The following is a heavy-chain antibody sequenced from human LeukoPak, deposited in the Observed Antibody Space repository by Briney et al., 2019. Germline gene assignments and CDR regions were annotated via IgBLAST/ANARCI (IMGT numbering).Heavy chain of an antibody. CDR3: AKAGTLGYCSSTSCPFDP. Sequence: LSGRSLRLSCAASGFTFDDYAMHWVRQAPGKGLEWVSGISWNSGSIGYADSVKGRFTISRDNAKNSLNLQMNSLRAEDTALYYCAKAGTLGYCSSTSCPFDPWGQGTLVTVSS. CDR1: GFTFDDYA. V-gene: IGHV3-9*01. D-gene: IGHD2-2*01. J-gene: IGHJ5*02. CDR2: ISWNSGSI.